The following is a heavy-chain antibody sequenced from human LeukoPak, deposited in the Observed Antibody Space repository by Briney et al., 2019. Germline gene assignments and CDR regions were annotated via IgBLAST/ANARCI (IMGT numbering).Heavy chain of an antibody. CDR3: ARILAY. CDR2: ISRNGGDT. Sequence: GGSLRLSCTASGFNFSSYAMHWVRQGPGKGLEFVSAISRNGGDTSYGNSVRGRFIISRDNSKNTVYLQMGSLRSEDAGVYYCARILAYWGQGTLVAVSS. J-gene: IGHJ1*01. V-gene: IGHV3-64*01. CDR1: GFNFSSYA.